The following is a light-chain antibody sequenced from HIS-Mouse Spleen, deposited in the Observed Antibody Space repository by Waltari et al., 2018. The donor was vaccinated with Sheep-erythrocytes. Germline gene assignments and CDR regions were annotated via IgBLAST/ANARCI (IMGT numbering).Light chain of an antibody. V-gene: IGKV1-6*01. CDR2: AAS. CDR1: QGIRNY. CDR3: LQDYNYPYT. J-gene: IGKJ2*01. Sequence: AIQMTQSPSSLSASVGDRVTITCRASQGIRNYLGWYQQKPGKAPKLLIYAASSLQSEVPSRFSGSGSGTDFPLTISSLQPEDFATYYCLQDYNYPYTFGQGTKLEIK.